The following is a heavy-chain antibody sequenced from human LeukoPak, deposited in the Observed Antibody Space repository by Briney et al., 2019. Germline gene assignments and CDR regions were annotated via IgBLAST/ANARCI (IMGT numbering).Heavy chain of an antibody. Sequence: GRSLSLSCPASGFTFSSYGMHWVSQAPGKGLEWVGVISYDGSNKDYADSVNGRFTISRDNSKNTLYLQISTLRVEDTAVYYCAKEKYRGYSYGSGDYWGQGTLVTVSS. V-gene: IGHV3-30*18. J-gene: IGHJ4*02. CDR1: GFTFSSYG. CDR2: ISYDGSNK. CDR3: AKEKYRGYSYGSGDY. D-gene: IGHD5-18*01.